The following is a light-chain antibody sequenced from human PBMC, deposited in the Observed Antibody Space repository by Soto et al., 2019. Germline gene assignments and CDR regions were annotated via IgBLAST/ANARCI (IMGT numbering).Light chain of an antibody. Sequence: EIVLTQSPATLSLSPGERATLSCRASQSVSSYLAWYQQKPGQAPRLLIYDASNRATGIPAGFSGSGSGTDFTLTISSLEPEDFAVYYCQQRSNGPTWTFGQGTKVEIK. J-gene: IGKJ1*01. CDR3: QQRSNGPTWT. CDR1: QSVSSY. V-gene: IGKV3-11*01. CDR2: DAS.